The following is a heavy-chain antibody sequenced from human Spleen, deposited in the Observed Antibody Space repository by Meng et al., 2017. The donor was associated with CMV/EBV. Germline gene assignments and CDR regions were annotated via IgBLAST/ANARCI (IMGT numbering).Heavy chain of an antibody. V-gene: IGHV1-69*05. J-gene: IGHJ1*01. CDR1: GGIYSSYA. CDR3: ARGPPPIYSSSWGTYFQH. Sequence: CKASGGIYSSYAITGVRQAHGQGLEWMGAIIPMFGTPNYAERFQGRVTITTDDMELNSLRAEDTAVYYCARGPPPIYSSSWGTYFQHWGQGTLVTVSS. D-gene: IGHD6-13*01. CDR2: IIPMFGTP.